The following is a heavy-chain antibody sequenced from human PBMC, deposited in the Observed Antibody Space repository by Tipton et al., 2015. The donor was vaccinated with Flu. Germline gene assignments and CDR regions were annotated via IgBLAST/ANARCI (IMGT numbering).Heavy chain of an antibody. CDR1: GYSISSGYY. V-gene: IGHV4-38-2*01. J-gene: IGHJ4*02. CDR3: GRHTGDSVRGVIDY. CDR2: IYHSGST. D-gene: IGHD3-10*02. Sequence: GLVKPSETLSLTCAVSGYSISSGYYWGWVRQPPGKGLEWIGTIYHSGSTYYNPSLKSRLTMSVDTSKNQFSLKLSSVTAADTAVYYWGRHTGDSVRGVIDYWGQGTLVTVSS.